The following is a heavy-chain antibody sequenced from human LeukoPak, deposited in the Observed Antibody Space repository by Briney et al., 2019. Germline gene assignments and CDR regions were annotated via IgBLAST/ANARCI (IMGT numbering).Heavy chain of an antibody. Sequence: GGSLRLSCAASGFTFRSYSMNWVRQAPGKGLEWVSSISSSSSYIYYADSVKGRFTISRDNAKNSLYLQMNSLRAEDTAVYYCARDFKMATRSDSDYWGQGTLVTVSS. CDR1: GFTFRSYS. D-gene: IGHD5-24*01. CDR2: ISSSSSYI. V-gene: IGHV3-21*01. J-gene: IGHJ4*02. CDR3: ARDFKMATRSDSDY.